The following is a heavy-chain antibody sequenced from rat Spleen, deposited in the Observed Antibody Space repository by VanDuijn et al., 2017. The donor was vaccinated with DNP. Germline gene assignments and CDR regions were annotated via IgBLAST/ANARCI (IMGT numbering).Heavy chain of an antibody. CDR2: IWTGGTT. CDR3: ARDLSNNYGYYSLDA. Sequence: QVQLKESGPGLVQPSQTLSLTCTVSGFSLTSYNVHWVRHPTGKGLEWMGMIWTGGTTAYNSALKSRLTISRDTSKSQVFLKMDSLQAEDMATYYCARDLSNNYGYYSLDAWGQGASVTVSS. V-gene: IGHV2-30*01. D-gene: IGHD1-10*01. CDR1: GFSLTSYN. J-gene: IGHJ4*01.